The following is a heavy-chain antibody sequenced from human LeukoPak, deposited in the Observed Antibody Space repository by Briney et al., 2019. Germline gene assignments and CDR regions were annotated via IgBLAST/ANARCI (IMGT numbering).Heavy chain of an antibody. CDR1: GGSISSSSYY. D-gene: IGHD6-19*01. V-gene: IGHV4-39*01. CDR3: ARLAVAGHNFDY. Sequence: SETLSLTCTVSGGSISSSSYYWGWIRQPPGKGLEWIGSIYYSGSTYYNPSLKSRVTISVDTSKNQFSLKLSSVTAADTAVYYCARLAVAGHNFDYWGQGTLVTVSS. CDR2: IYYSGST. J-gene: IGHJ4*02.